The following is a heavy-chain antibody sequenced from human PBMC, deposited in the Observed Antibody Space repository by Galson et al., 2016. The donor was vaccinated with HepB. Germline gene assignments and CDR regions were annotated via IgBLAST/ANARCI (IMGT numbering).Heavy chain of an antibody. CDR1: GGSFNSGGYY. Sequence: TLSLTCIVSGGSFNSGGYYWGWLRHHPEKGLEWIGLINYSGSTYYNPSLKSRLNMSVDTSKNQFSLSVTSVTAADTAVYYCARAHYTSMALHYFDFWGQGTLVTVSS. J-gene: IGHJ4*02. V-gene: IGHV4-31*03. D-gene: IGHD5-18*01. CDR2: INYSGST. CDR3: ARAHYTSMALHYFDF.